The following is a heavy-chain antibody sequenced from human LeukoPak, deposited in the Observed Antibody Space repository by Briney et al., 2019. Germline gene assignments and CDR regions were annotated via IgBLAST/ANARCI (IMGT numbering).Heavy chain of an antibody. J-gene: IGHJ4*01. CDR3: APIFGDYSDFDS. Sequence: PSETLSLTCAVYGGSFGTYFWSWIRQRPGKGLEWIGEITYSGRTHYNPSLKSRVAISVDTSKNQFSLRLTSVTAADTAVYYCAPIFGDYSDFDSWGQGTLVTVSS. CDR2: ITYSGRT. V-gene: IGHV4-34*01. CDR1: GGSFGTYF. D-gene: IGHD3-10*02.